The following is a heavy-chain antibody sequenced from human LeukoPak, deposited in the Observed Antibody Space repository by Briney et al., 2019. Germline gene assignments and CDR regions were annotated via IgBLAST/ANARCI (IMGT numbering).Heavy chain of an antibody. CDR2: IYYSGST. V-gene: IGHV4-39*07. CDR1: GGSISSSSYY. Sequence: SETLSLTCTVSGGSISSSSYYWGWIRQPPGKGLEWIGSIYYSGSTYYNPSLKSRVTISVDTSKNQFSLKLSSVTAADTAVYYCARDNKPPGGSSWYYYFDYWGQGTLVTVSS. J-gene: IGHJ4*02. D-gene: IGHD6-13*01. CDR3: ARDNKPPGGSSWYYYFDY.